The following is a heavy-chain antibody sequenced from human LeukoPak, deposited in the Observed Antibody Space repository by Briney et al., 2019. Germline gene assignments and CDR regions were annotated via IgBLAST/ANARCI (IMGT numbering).Heavy chain of an antibody. V-gene: IGHV4-61*02. J-gene: IGHJ4*02. D-gene: IGHD5-12*01. CDR2: IYSSGST. CDR3: ARSRRGYSGYDY. CDR1: GGSISSGSYD. Sequence: KPSETLSLTCSVAGGSISSGSYDWSWIRQPAGKGLEWIGRIYSSGSTNYNPSLMSRVSISVDTSKNQFSLKMTSVTAADTAVYYCARSRRGYSGYDYWGQGTLVTVSS.